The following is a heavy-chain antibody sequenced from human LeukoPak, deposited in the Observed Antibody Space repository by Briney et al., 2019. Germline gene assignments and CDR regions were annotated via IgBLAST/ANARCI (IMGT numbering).Heavy chain of an antibody. CDR2: IYYSGTT. Sequence: PSETLSLTCTVSGDSIISGGYYWSWIRQHPGKGREWFGYIYYSGTTYYNPSLKSRVTMSVDTSKNQFSLKLSSVTAADTAIYYYARDPVGPGWFDPWGQGTLVTFSS. CDR1: GDSIISGGYY. D-gene: IGHD1-26*01. CDR3: ARDPVGPGWFDP. V-gene: IGHV4-31*02. J-gene: IGHJ5*02.